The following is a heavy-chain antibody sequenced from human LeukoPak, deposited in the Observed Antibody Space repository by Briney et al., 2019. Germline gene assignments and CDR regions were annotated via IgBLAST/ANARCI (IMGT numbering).Heavy chain of an antibody. V-gene: IGHV3-30*04. CDR1: GFTFSSYA. CDR3: AREGSYCSSTSCPPGGDYYYYGMDV. Sequence: SGGSLRLSCAASGFTFSSYAMHWVRQAPGKGLEWVAVISYDGSNKYYADSVKGRFTISRDNSKNTLYLQMNSLRAEDTAVYYCAREGSYCSSTSCPPGGDYYYYGMDVWGQGTTVTVSS. J-gene: IGHJ6*02. D-gene: IGHD2-2*01. CDR2: ISYDGSNK.